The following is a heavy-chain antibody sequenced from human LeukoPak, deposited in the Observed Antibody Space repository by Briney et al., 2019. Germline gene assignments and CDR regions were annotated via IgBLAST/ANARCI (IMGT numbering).Heavy chain of an antibody. CDR2: IKEDGSEK. CDR3: ARGLRWTDY. Sequence: GGSLRLSCAASGFTFSSYSMNWVRQAPGKGLEWVAYIKEDGSEKYYVDSVKGRFTISRDNAKNSLYLQMNSLGADDTAVYYCARGLRWTDYWGQGTLVTVSS. D-gene: IGHD4-23*01. CDR1: GFTFSSYS. V-gene: IGHV3-7*01. J-gene: IGHJ4*02.